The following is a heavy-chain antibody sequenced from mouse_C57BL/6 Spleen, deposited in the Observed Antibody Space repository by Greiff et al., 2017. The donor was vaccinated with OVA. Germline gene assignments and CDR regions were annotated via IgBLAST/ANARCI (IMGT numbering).Heavy chain of an antibody. D-gene: IGHD1-1*01. CDR2: ISYDGSN. CDR1: GYSITSGYY. V-gene: IGHV3-6*01. Sequence: EVQLQESGPGLVKPSQSLSLTCSVTGYSITSGYYWNWIRQFPGNKLEWMGYISYDGSNNYNPSLKNRISITRDTSKNQFFLKLNSVTTEDTATYYCARDQGPNLFSYWGQGTTLTVSS. CDR3: ARDQGPNLFSY. J-gene: IGHJ2*01.